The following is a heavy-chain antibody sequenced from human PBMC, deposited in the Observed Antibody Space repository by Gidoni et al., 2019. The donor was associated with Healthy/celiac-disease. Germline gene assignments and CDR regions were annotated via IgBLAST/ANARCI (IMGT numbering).Heavy chain of an antibody. Sequence: EVQLVESGGGLVQPGRSLRLSCAASGFTFDDYAMHWVRQAPGKGLECVSGISWNSGSIGYADSVKGRFTISRDNAKNSLYLQMNSLRAEDTALYYCAKDIYRQRGRKGITMIVVGHFDYWGQGTLVTVSS. CDR1: GFTFDDYA. V-gene: IGHV3-9*01. CDR2: ISWNSGSI. J-gene: IGHJ4*02. D-gene: IGHD3-22*01. CDR3: AKDIYRQRGRKGITMIVVGHFDY.